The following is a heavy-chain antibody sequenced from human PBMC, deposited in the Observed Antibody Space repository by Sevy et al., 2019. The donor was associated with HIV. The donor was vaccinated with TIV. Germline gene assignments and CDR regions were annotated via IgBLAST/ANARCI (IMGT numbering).Heavy chain of an antibody. CDR3: AKDGTYYDFWSGYSGWGYHYGMDV. Sequence: GGSLRLSCAASGFTFSSYGMHWVRQAPGKGLEWVAFIRYDGSNKYYADSVKGRFTISRDNSKNTLYLQMNSLRAEDTAVYYCAKDGTYYDFWSGYSGWGYHYGMDVWGQGTTVTVSS. J-gene: IGHJ6*02. CDR1: GFTFSSYG. CDR2: IRYDGSNK. V-gene: IGHV3-30*02. D-gene: IGHD3-3*01.